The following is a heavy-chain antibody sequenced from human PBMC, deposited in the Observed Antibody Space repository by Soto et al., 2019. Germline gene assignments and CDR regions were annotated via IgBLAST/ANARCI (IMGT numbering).Heavy chain of an antibody. CDR3: ARAAYSGSDGWFDP. J-gene: IGHJ5*02. D-gene: IGHD1-26*01. CDR1: CGSMSHYY. V-gene: IGHV4-59*01. Sequence: SETLSLTCTVSCGSMSHYYWSWIRQPPWKGLEWIGNIYYSGSTLYNPSLESRVTISVDTSKNQFSLTVSSVTAADTAVYFCARAAYSGSDGWFDPWGQGTLVTV. CDR2: IYYSGST.